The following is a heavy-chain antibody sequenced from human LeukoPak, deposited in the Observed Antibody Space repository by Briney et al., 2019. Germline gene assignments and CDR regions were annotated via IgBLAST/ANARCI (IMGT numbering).Heavy chain of an antibody. CDR1: GLRFSTYS. CDR2: ISGSSSTV. D-gene: IGHD2-2*01. Sequence: PGGSLRLSCAASGLRFSTYSMNWVRQAPGKGLEWVSYISGSSSTVYYADSVKGRFTISRDNAKKSLFLQMNILRVEDTAVYYCATGGGYCSSKSCPTFDYWGQGVLVTVSS. J-gene: IGHJ4*02. V-gene: IGHV3-48*01. CDR3: ATGGGYCSSKSCPTFDY.